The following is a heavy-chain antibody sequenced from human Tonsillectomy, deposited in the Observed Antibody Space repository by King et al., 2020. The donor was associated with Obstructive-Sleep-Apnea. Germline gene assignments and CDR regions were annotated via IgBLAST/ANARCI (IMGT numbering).Heavy chain of an antibody. D-gene: IGHD5-12*01. CDR3: AKDRLTSMGYFDY. CDR2: ISYDGGHK. V-gene: IGHV3-30*18. J-gene: IGHJ4*02. Sequence: VQLVESGGGVVQPGRSLRLSCAASGFTFSNYGMHWVRQAPGKGLEWVAVISYDGGHKYYEDSVKVRFTISRDNFKNMLYLQMNSLRAEDTAVYFCAKDRLTSMGYFDYWGQGSLVTVSS. CDR1: GFTFSNYG.